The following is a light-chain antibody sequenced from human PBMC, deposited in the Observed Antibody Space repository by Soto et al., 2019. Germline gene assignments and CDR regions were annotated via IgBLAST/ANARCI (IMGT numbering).Light chain of an antibody. CDR2: HVT. CDR1: SNDVGGYNY. V-gene: IGLV2-14*01. CDR3: CSLTTSHTYV. Sequence: QSVLTQPASVSGSPGQSITISCTGTSNDVGGYNYVSWYQQHPGKVPKLMIYHVTYRPSGVSNRYSGSKSGNSASLTISGLQADDEADYYCCSLTTSHTYVFGSGTKLTVL. J-gene: IGLJ1*01.